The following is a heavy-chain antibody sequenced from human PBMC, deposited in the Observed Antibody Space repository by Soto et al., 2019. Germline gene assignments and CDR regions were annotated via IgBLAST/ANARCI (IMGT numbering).Heavy chain of an antibody. CDR2: ISSSGSPR. V-gene: IGHV3-48*03. D-gene: IGHD3-16*01. CDR1: GFTFSSSE. CDR3: ARSGGRGVIGYYYYGMDV. J-gene: IGHJ6*02. Sequence: LRLSCAASGFTFSSSEMNWVRQAPGKGLEWVSYISSSGSPRYYADSVKGRFTISRDNTQDSLYLQMNSLRAEDTAVYYCARSGGRGVIGYYYYGMDVWGQGTTVTVSS.